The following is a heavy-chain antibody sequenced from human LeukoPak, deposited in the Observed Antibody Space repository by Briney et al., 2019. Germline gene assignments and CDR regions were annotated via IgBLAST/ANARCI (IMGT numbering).Heavy chain of an antibody. J-gene: IGHJ6*03. D-gene: IGHD3-16*01. CDR3: VRDREEITALFYYYYMDV. CDR2: IYSSGST. V-gene: IGHV4-59*01. CDR1: GGSISNYY. Sequence: SETLSLTCIVSGGSISNYYWSWIRQPPGKGLEWIGYIYSSGSTNYNPSLKSRVTISVDTSKNQFSLKLNSVTAADTAVYYCVRDREEITALFYYYYMDVWGKGTTVTVSS.